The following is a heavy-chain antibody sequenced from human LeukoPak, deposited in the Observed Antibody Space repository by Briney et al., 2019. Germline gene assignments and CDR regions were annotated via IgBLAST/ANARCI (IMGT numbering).Heavy chain of an antibody. CDR1: GFTVSSNY. CDR2: IYSGGST. V-gene: IGHV3-53*01. D-gene: IGHD2-2*01. CDR3: ARSSGRAWYQLHNYFDY. Sequence: QSGGSLRLSCAASGFTVSSNYMSWVRQAPGKGLEWVSVIYSGGSTYYADSVKGRFTISRDNSKNTLYLQMNSLRAEDTAVYYCARSSGRAWYQLHNYFDYWGQGTLVTVSS. J-gene: IGHJ4*02.